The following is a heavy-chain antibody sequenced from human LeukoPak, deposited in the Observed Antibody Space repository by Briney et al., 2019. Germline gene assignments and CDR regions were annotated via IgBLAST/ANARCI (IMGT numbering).Heavy chain of an antibody. CDR2: IYYTGST. CDR3: ARRKPYTNSWYYFDY. J-gene: IGHJ4*02. V-gene: IGHV4-59*08. D-gene: IGHD6-19*01. Sequence: PSETLSLTCNVSGGSISSYYWSRIRQPPGKGLEWIGYIYYTGSTNYNPSLKSRVTISVDTSKDQFSLKLTSVIAADTAVYYCARRKPYTNSWYYFDYRGQGTLVTVSS. CDR1: GGSISSYY.